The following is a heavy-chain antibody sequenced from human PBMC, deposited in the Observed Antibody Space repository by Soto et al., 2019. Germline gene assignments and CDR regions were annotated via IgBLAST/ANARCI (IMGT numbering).Heavy chain of an antibody. CDR2: IIPILGIA. J-gene: IGHJ3*02. CDR1: GGTFSSYT. D-gene: IGHD1-1*01. Sequence: QGQLVQSGAEVKKPGSSVKVSCKASGGTFSSYTISWVRQAPGQGLEWMGRIIPILGIANYAQKFQGRVTVTADKPTSTAYMEPSSLRYEDTAVYYCAMALNAFDDAFDIWGPGTMGTVSS. V-gene: IGHV1-69*02. CDR3: AMALNAFDDAFDI.